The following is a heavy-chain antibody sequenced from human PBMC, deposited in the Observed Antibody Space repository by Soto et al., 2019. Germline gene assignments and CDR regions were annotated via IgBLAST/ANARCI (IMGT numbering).Heavy chain of an antibody. V-gene: IGHV3-23*01. CDR3: AKAPRSGSYSYPYYYYYGMDV. CDR2: ISGSGGST. Sequence: GGSLRLSCAASGFTFSSYAMSWVRQAPGKGLEWVSAISGSGGSTYYADSVKGRFTISRDNSKNTLYLQMNSLRAEDTAVYYCAKAPRSGSYSYPYYYYYGMDVWGQGTTVTVSS. J-gene: IGHJ6*02. CDR1: GFTFSSYA. D-gene: IGHD3-10*01.